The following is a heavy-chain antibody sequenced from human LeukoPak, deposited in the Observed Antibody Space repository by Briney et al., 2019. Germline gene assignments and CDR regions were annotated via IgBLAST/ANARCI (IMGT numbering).Heavy chain of an antibody. D-gene: IGHD4-17*01. CDR3: ARAPFYGDYVNAFDI. V-gene: IGHV4-34*01. CDR1: GGSFSGYY. J-gene: IGHJ3*02. Sequence: PSETLSLTCAVYGGSFSGYYWSWLRQPPGKGLEWIGEINHSGSTNYNPSLKSRVTISVDTSKNQFSLKLSSVTAADTAVYYCARAPFYGDYVNAFDIWGQGTMVTVSS. CDR2: INHSGST.